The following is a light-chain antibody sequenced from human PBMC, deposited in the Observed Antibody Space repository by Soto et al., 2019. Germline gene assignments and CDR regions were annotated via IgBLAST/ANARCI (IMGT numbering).Light chain of an antibody. J-gene: IGKJ1*01. CDR1: QSVSSSY. V-gene: IGKV3-20*01. CDR2: GAS. CDR3: QQYGSFTWT. Sequence: DIVLTQYPATLSLSPGERATLSCRASQSVSSSYLAWYQQKPGQAPRLLIYGASSRATGIPDRFSGSGSATDFTLTISRLEPEDFAVYYCQQYGSFTWTFGQGTKVDIK.